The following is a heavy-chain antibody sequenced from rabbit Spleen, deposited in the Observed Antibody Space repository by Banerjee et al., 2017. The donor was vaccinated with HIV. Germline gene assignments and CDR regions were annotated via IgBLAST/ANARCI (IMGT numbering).Heavy chain of an antibody. Sequence: QSLEESGGGLVKPEGSLTLTCTASGFSFSSSYYMCWVRQAPGKGLELIACIYTGDGNTYYASWAKGRFTITRSTSLNTVDLKMTSLTAADTATYFCARNAGSYMDYFNLWGPGTLVTVS. CDR3: ARNAGSYMDYFNL. D-gene: IGHD4-2*01. CDR2: IYTGDGNT. V-gene: IGHV1S43*01. CDR1: GFSFSSSYY. J-gene: IGHJ4*01.